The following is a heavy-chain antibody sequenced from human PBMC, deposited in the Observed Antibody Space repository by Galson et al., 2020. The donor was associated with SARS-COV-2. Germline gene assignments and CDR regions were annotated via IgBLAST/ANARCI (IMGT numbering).Heavy chain of an antibody. CDR2: IYNRETT. CDR1: GASISTNSYY. CDR3: ARHPKVARLYFYDVSEVGGGFDY. Sequence: SETLSLTCTVSGASISTNSYYWGWIRQSPGKGLEWIGSIYNRETTYYNPSLKSRVTISADTPNNQVSLKLTSVTAADTAVYYCARHPKVARLYFYDVSEVGGGFDYWGQGTLVTVSS. D-gene: IGHD3-22*01. J-gene: IGHJ4*02. V-gene: IGHV4-39*01.